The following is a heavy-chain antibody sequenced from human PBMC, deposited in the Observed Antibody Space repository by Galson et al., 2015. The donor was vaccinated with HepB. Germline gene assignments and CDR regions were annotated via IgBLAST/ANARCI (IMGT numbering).Heavy chain of an antibody. CDR1: GYTFTSYA. J-gene: IGHJ6*02. CDR2: INTNTGNP. D-gene: IGHD2-15*01. V-gene: IGHV7-4-1*02. Sequence: SVKVSCKASGYTFTSYAMNWVRQAPGQWLEWMGWINTNTGNPTYAQGFTGRFVLSLDTSVSTAYLQISSLKAEDTAVYYCARAGYCSGGSCYYYYYGMDVWGQGTTVTVSS. CDR3: ARAGYCSGGSCYYYYYGMDV.